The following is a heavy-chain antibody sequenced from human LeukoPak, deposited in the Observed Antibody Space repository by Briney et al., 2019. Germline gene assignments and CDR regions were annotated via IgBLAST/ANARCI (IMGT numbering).Heavy chain of an antibody. CDR3: ARDTPYAAAGTGGFDY. CDR1: GFTFSSYE. CDR2: ISSSGSTI. V-gene: IGHV3-48*03. D-gene: IGHD6-13*01. J-gene: IGHJ4*02. Sequence: GGSLRLSCAASGFTFSSYEMNWVRQAPGKGLEWVSYISSSGSTIYYADSVKGRFTISRENAKNSLYLQMNSLRAEDTAVYYCARDTPYAAAGTGGFDYWGQGTLVTVSS.